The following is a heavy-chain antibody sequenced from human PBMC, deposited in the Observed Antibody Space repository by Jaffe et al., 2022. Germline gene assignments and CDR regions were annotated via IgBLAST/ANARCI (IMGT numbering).Heavy chain of an antibody. CDR2: VRRKPYGGTT. D-gene: IGHD1-26*01. Sequence: EVRLVESGGGLVQPGQSLRLSCTVSGFILGDYAMHWVRQAPGKGLEWVGFVRRKPYGGTTEYAASVKGRFSISRDDSKSIAYLQMSSLKTEDTAVYYCTRDRVGAITFDYWGQGILVTVSS. J-gene: IGHJ4*02. CDR1: GFILGDYA. CDR3: TRDRVGAITFDY. V-gene: IGHV3-49*04.